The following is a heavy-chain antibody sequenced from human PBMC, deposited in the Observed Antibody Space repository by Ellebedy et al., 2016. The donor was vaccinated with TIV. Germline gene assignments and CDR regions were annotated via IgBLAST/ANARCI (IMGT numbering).Heavy chain of an antibody. CDR2: MNPNSGNT. CDR3: ARMYSSSWYPGYYYYMDV. CDR1: GYTFTSYD. V-gene: IGHV1-8*01. Sequence: ASVKVSXXASGYTFTSYDINWVRQATGQGLEWMGWMNPNSGNTGYAQKFQGRVTMTRNTSISTAYMELSSLRSEDTAVYYCARMYSSSWYPGYYYYMDVWGKGTTVTVSS. J-gene: IGHJ6*03. D-gene: IGHD6-13*01.